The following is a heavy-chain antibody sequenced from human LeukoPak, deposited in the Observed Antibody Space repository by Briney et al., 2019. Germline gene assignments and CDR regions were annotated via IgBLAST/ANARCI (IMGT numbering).Heavy chain of an antibody. CDR3: ARAATTVNAFDI. CDR1: GFTFSSYA. V-gene: IGHV3-21*01. Sequence: GGSLRLSCAASGFTFSSYAMSWVRQAPGKGLEWVSSISSSSSYIYYADSVKGRFTISRDNAKNSLYLQMNSLRAEDTAVYYCARAATTVNAFDIWGQGTMVTVSS. J-gene: IGHJ3*02. D-gene: IGHD4-17*01. CDR2: ISSSSSYI.